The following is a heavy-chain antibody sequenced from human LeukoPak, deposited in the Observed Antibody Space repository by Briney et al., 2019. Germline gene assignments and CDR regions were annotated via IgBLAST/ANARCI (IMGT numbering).Heavy chain of an antibody. J-gene: IGHJ4*02. V-gene: IGHV4-59*10. Sequence: SETLSLTCAVYGGSFSGYYWSWIRQPAGKGLEWIGRIYTSGSTNYNPSLKSRVTMSVDTSKNQFSLKLSSVTAADTAVYYCARHGYSGYDQFDYWGQGTLVTVSS. CDR3: ARHGYSGYDQFDY. CDR2: IYTSGST. CDR1: GGSFSGYY. D-gene: IGHD5-12*01.